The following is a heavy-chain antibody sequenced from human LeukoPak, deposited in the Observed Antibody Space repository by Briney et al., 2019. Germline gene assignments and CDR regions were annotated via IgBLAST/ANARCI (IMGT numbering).Heavy chain of an antibody. V-gene: IGHV3-30*04. J-gene: IGHJ4*02. CDR3: ARTVDYDFWSGYIY. Sequence: PGGSLRLSCAASGFTFSSYAMHWVRQAPGKGLEWVAVISYDGSNKYYADSVKGRFTISRDNSKNTLYLQMNSLRAEDTAVYYCARTVDYDFWSGYIYWGQGTLVTVSS. CDR2: ISYDGSNK. D-gene: IGHD3-3*01. CDR1: GFTFSSYA.